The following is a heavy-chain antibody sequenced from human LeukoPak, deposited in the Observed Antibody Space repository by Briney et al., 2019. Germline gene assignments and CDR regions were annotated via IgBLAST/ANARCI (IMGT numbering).Heavy chain of an antibody. V-gene: IGHV3-7*01. J-gene: IGHJ4*02. CDR3: AKWGPYCVGDYCPALDS. CDR2: INQDGSKK. Sequence: GGSLRLSCVASRFTFSRMSWVRQAPGKGLEWEANINQDGSKKRYADSMKGRFTISRDNAKESLYLQLNSLRAEDTAVYYCAKWGPYCVGDYCPALDSWGPGTLVTVSS. CDR1: RFTFSR. D-gene: IGHD2-21*02.